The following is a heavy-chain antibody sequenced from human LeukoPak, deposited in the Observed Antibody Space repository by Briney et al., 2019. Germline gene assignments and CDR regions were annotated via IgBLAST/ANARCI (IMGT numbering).Heavy chain of an antibody. CDR2: INPSGGST. D-gene: IGHD3-10*01. J-gene: IGHJ6*03. CDR1: GYTFTSYY. V-gene: IGHV1-46*01. Sequence: ASVKVSCKASGYTFTSYYMHWVRQAPGQGLEWMGIINPSGGSTSYAQKFQGRVTMTRDMSTSTVYMELSSLRSEDTAVYYCARVPMVRGVAHYYYMDVWGKGTTVTVSS. CDR3: ARVPMVRGVAHYYYMDV.